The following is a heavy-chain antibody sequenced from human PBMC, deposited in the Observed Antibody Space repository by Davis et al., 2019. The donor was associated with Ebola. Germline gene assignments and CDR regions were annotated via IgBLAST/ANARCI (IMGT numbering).Heavy chain of an antibody. D-gene: IGHD3-10*01. CDR1: GGSISTENYH. Sequence: SETLSLTCTVSGGSISTENYHWGWIRQPPGKGLEWIESIYYSGSTYSNPSLKSRVATSVDTSKNQFSLKLSSVTAADTAVYYCASLLTYYYGSGTYSSPYYFDHWGQGTLVTVSS. J-gene: IGHJ4*02. V-gene: IGHV4-39*01. CDR3: ASLLTYYYGSGTYSSPYYFDH. CDR2: IYYSGST.